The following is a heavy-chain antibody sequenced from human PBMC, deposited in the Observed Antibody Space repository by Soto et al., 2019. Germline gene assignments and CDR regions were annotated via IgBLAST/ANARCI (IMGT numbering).Heavy chain of an antibody. CDR2: IFHSGST. CDR1: GDSISSSNW. V-gene: IGHV4-4*02. Sequence: PSETLSLTCAVSGDSISSSNWWSWVRQSPAKGLEWIGHIFHSGSTNYNPSLKSRVTISVDKSQNQFSLKMNSVTAAATAVYYCAREAGDANYYSSGGDARGRGTT. J-gene: IGHJ6*02. CDR3: AREAGDANYYSSGGDA. D-gene: IGHD2-21*02.